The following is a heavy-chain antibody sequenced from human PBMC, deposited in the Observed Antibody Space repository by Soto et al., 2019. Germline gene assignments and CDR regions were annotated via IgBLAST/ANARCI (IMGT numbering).Heavy chain of an antibody. D-gene: IGHD3-10*01. CDR2: IRSKANSYAT. J-gene: IGHJ6*02. CDR3: TTTMVRGVIMLYYYGMDV. V-gene: IGHV3-73*01. Sequence: GGSLRLSCAASGFTFSGSAMHWVRQASGKGLEWVGRIRSKANSYATAYAASVKGRFTISRDDSKNTAYLQMNSLKTEDTAVYYCTTTMVRGVIMLYYYGMDVWGQGTTVTVSS. CDR1: GFTFSGSA.